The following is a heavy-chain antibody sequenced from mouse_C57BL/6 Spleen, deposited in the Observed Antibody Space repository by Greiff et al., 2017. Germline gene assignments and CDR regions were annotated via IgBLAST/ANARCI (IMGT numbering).Heavy chain of an antibody. CDR2: IYPGSGNT. Sequence: VQRVESGAELVRPGASVKLSCKASGYTFTDYYISWVKQRPGQGLEWIARIYPGSGNTYYNEKFKGKATLTAEKSSSTAYMQLSSLTSEDSAVYFCARGDWDGGDYWGQGTTLTVSS. CDR3: ARGDWDGGDY. V-gene: IGHV1-76*01. D-gene: IGHD4-1*01. CDR1: GYTFTDYY. J-gene: IGHJ2*01.